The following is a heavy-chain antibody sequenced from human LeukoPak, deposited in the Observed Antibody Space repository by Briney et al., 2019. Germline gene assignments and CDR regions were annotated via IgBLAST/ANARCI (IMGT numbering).Heavy chain of an antibody. CDR2: ISSSSSYI. CDR3: ALWFGELSPFDD. D-gene: IGHD3-10*01. Sequence: GGSLRLSCAASGFTFSSYSMNWVRQAPGKGLEWVSSISSSSSYIYYADSVKGRFTISRDNAKNSLYLQMNSLRAEDTAVYYCALWFGELSPFDDWGQGTLVTVSS. CDR1: GFTFSSYS. J-gene: IGHJ4*02. V-gene: IGHV3-21*01.